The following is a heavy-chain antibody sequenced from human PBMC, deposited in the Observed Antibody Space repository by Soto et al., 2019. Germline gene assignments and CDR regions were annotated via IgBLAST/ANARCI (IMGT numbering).Heavy chain of an antibody. CDR1: GFSFSSYA. V-gene: IGHV3-30-3*01. D-gene: IGHD6-13*01. CDR2: ISYDGNNK. Sequence: GGSLRLSCAASGFSFSSYAMHWVRQAPGKGLEWVAVISYDGNNKYYADSVKGRITISRDSSKNMVYLQMNSLRPEDTAVYYCARVPPRGIAAPGTWGSGMDVWGQGTTVTVSS. J-gene: IGHJ6*02. CDR3: ARVPPRGIAAPGTWGSGMDV.